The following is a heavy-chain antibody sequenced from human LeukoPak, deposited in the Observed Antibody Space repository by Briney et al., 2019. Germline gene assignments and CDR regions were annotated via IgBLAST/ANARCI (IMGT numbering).Heavy chain of an antibody. J-gene: IGHJ4*02. V-gene: IGHV4-31*03. CDR3: ARGVRHYDFWSGYYDPRFDY. Sequence: PSETLSLTCTVSSGSISSGGYDWSWIRQHPGNGLEWIGYIYYSGSTYYNPSLKSRVTISVDTSKNQFSLKLSSVTAADTAVYYCARGVRHYDFWSGYYDPRFDYWGQGTLVTVSS. CDR2: IYYSGST. D-gene: IGHD3-3*01. CDR1: SGSISSGGYD.